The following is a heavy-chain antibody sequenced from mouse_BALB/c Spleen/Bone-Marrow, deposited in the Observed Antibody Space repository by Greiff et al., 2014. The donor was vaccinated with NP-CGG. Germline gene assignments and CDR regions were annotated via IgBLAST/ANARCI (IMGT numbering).Heavy chain of an antibody. J-gene: IGHJ3*01. CDR2: FYPGSGSI. V-gene: IGHV1-62-2*01. Sequence: VQVVESGAELVKPGASVKLSCKASGYTFTEYIIHWVKQRSGQGLEWVGWFYPGSGSIKYNEKFKDKATLTADKSSSTVYMELSRLTSEDSAVYFCARHEDRLLAWFAYWGQGTLVTVSA. CDR1: GYTFTEYI. D-gene: IGHD3-2*02. CDR3: ARHEDRLLAWFAY.